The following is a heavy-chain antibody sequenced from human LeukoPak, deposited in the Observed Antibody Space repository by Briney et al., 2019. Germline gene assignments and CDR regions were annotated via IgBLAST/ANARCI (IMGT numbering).Heavy chain of an antibody. V-gene: IGHV3-74*01. CDR3: GSGN. J-gene: IGHJ4*02. CDR1: GFTFSSYW. Sequence: GGSLRLSCAASGFTFSSYWMHWVRQAPGKGLVWVSRINIDGSITSYADSVKGRFTISRDTAKNTVCLQMNSLRAEDTAVYYCGSGNWGQGTLVTVSS. CDR2: INIDGSIT.